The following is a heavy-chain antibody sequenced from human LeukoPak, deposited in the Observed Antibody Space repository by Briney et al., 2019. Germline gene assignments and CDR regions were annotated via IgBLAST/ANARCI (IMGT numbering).Heavy chain of an antibody. CDR1: GFTFSSYG. CDR3: ARGFRDPPYYYYYYMDV. CDR2: ISGSGGST. Sequence: GGSLRLSCAASGFTFSSYGMSWVRQAPGKGLEWVSAISGSGGSTYYADSVKGRFTVSGDNSKNTLYLQMNSLRAEDTAVYYCARGFRDPPYYYYYYMDVWGKGTTVTISS. J-gene: IGHJ6*03. D-gene: IGHD5-24*01. V-gene: IGHV3-23*01.